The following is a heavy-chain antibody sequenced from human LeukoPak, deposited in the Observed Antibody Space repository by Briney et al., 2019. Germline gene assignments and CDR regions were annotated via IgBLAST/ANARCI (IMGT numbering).Heavy chain of an antibody. CDR1: GYTFTSYD. J-gene: IGHJ5*02. CDR2: MNPNSGNT. Sequence: GASVKVSCKASGYTFTSYDINWVRQATGQGLEWMGWMNPNSGNTGYAQKFQGRVTMTRNTSISTAYMELSSLRSEDTAVYYCARAFNYYGSGSYLGWFYPWGQGTLVTVSS. V-gene: IGHV1-8*01. D-gene: IGHD3-10*01. CDR3: ARAFNYYGSGSYLGWFYP.